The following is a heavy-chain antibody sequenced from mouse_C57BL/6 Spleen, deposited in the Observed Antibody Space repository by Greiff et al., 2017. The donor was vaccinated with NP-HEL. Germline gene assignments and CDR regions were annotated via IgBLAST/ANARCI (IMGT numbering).Heavy chain of an antibody. CDR1: GYTFTSYG. CDR3: ARCSTVAYYFDY. Sequence: VKLQESGAELVRPGASVKLSCKASGYTFTSYGISWVKQRTGQGLEWIGEIYPRSGNTYYNEKFKGKATLTADKSSSTAYMELRSLTSEDSAVYFCARCSTVAYYFDYWGQGTTLTVSS. J-gene: IGHJ2*01. V-gene: IGHV1-81*01. CDR2: IYPRSGNT. D-gene: IGHD1-1*01.